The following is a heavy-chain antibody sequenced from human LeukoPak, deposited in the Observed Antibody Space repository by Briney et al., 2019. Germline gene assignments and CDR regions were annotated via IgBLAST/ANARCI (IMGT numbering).Heavy chain of an antibody. CDR3: ARLGYYGSGSYRGPFDY. Sequence: GGSLRLSCAASGFTFSSYAMHWVRQAPGKGLEWVAVISYDGSNKYYADSVKGRFTISRDNSKNTMYLQMNSLRAEDTAVYYCARLGYYGSGSYRGPFDYWGQGTLVTVSS. J-gene: IGHJ4*02. CDR2: ISYDGSNK. CDR1: GFTFSSYA. D-gene: IGHD3-10*01. V-gene: IGHV3-30-3*01.